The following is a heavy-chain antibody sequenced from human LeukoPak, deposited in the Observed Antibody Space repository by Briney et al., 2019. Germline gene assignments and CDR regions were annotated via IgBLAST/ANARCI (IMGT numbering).Heavy chain of an antibody. CDR3: ARVGGDYSNWFDP. CDR1: GGTFSSYA. D-gene: IGHD2-21*02. V-gene: IGHV1-69*05. Sequence: GASVKVSCKASGGTFSSYAISWVRQAPGQGLEWMGRIIPIFGTANYAQKFQGRVTITTDESTNPAYMELSSLRSEDTAVYYCARVGGDYSNWFDPWGQGTLVTVSS. CDR2: IIPIFGTA. J-gene: IGHJ5*02.